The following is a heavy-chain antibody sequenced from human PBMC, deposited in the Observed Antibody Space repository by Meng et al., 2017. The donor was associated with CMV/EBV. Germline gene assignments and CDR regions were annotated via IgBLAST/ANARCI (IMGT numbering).Heavy chain of an antibody. J-gene: IGHJ5*02. CDR2: IYYSGST. Sequence: QLQLPESGPGLVXXXXXLXLTXTXSGGSISSSSYYWGWIRQPPGKGLEWIGSIYYSGSTYYNPSLKSRVTISVDTSKNQFSLKLSSVTAADTAVYYCARGAFIAAAGTNWFDPWGQGTLVTVSS. V-gene: IGHV4-39*07. D-gene: IGHD6-13*01. CDR3: ARGAFIAAAGTNWFDP. CDR1: GGSISSSSYY.